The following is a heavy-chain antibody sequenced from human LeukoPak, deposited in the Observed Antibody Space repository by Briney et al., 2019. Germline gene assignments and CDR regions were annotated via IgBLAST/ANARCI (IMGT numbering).Heavy chain of an antibody. V-gene: IGHV3-11*01. CDR2: ISSSGTTI. Sequence: GGSLRLSCAASGFRFSDSYMSWIRQAPGKGLEWVSYISSSGTTIHFADSVKGRFTISRDNAKNSLYLQMNSLRAEDTAVYYCARQMGTISHNFDYWGQGTLVTVSS. CDR3: ARQMGTISHNFDY. D-gene: IGHD5-24*01. CDR1: GFRFSDSY. J-gene: IGHJ4*02.